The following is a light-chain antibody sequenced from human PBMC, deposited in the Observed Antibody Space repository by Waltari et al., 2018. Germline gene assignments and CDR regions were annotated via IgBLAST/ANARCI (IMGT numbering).Light chain of an antibody. CDR1: SGSIASNY. V-gene: IGLV6-57*04. CDR3: ATWDDNLNGVV. CDR2: EDN. J-gene: IGLJ2*01. Sequence: NFMLTQPHSVSESPGKTLTISCTRSSGSIASNYVQWYQQRPGRAPITVIYEDNERPSGVPDRFSGSIDSSSNSASLAISGLQSDDEADYYCATWDDNLNGVVFGGGTKLTVL.